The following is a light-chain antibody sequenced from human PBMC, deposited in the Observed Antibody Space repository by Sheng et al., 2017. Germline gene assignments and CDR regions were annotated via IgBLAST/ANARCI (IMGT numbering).Light chain of an antibody. J-gene: IGLJ3*02. CDR3: QSYDTSLSGWV. CDR1: SSNIESNY. Sequence: QSVLTQPPSVSAAPGQKVTISCSGSSSNIESNYVSWYQQLPGTAPKLLIYGNSNRPSGVSDRFSGSKSGTSASLAIIGLQTEDEADYYCQSYDTSLSGWVFGGGTKLTVL. CDR2: GNS. V-gene: IGLV1-40*01.